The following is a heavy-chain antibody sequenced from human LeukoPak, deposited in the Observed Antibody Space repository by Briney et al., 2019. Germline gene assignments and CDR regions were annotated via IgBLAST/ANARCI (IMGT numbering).Heavy chain of an antibody. V-gene: IGHV3-53*01. Sequence: GGSLRLSCAASGFTVSTNYMSWVRQAPGKGLEWVSVLYHGGSTYYADSVKGRFTISRDNSQNTLYLQMNSLRAEDTAVYYCAGRTDFVITYWGQGTLVTVSS. D-gene: IGHD5-24*01. CDR1: GFTVSTNY. CDR2: LYHGGST. J-gene: IGHJ4*02. CDR3: AGRTDFVITY.